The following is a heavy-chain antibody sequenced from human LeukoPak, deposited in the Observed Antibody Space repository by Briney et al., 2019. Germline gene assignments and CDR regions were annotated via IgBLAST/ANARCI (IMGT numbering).Heavy chain of an antibody. CDR2: IHYSGST. Sequence: SETLSLTCTVSGGSISSYYWSWIRQPPGKGLQWIGYIHYSGSTNYNPSLKSRLTISVDTSKDQFSLKLTSVTAADTAVYYCARGGKTIRFLAVHYMDVWGKGTTVTVSS. D-gene: IGHD3-3*01. V-gene: IGHV4-59*01. CDR1: GGSISSYY. CDR3: ARGGKTIRFLAVHYMDV. J-gene: IGHJ6*03.